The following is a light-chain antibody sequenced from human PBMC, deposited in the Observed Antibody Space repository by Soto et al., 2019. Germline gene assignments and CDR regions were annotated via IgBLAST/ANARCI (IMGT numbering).Light chain of an antibody. V-gene: IGKV3-20*01. CDR2: GAY. Sequence: EIVLTQSPGTLSLSPGQRATLSCRASQSLSSSFLAWYQQKPGRAPRLLIYGAYSRAAGVPDRFSGSWSGTDFTLTISSLEPEDFAVYFCHQFATSRTFGQGTKVDMK. CDR3: HQFATSRT. J-gene: IGKJ1*01. CDR1: QSLSSSF.